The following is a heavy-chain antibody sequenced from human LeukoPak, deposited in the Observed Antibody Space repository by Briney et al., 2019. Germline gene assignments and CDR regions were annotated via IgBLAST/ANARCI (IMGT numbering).Heavy chain of an antibody. Sequence: SETLSLTCVVYGGSFSDYYWSWIRQPPGKGLEWIGEINHRGITNYNPSLTSRVTISVDTSKNQFSLKLSSVTAADTAVYYCARRRPLVVVAATLRSSWFDPWGQGTLVTVSS. V-gene: IGHV4-34*01. CDR3: ARRRPLVVVAATLRSSWFDP. J-gene: IGHJ5*02. CDR1: GGSFSDYY. D-gene: IGHD2-15*01. CDR2: INHRGIT.